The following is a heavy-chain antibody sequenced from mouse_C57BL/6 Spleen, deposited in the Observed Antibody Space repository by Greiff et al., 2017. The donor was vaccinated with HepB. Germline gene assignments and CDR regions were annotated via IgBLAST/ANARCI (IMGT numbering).Heavy chain of an antibody. V-gene: IGHV3-6*01. J-gene: IGHJ3*01. CDR1: GYSITSGYY. CDR3: ARGGLRQAFAY. Sequence: EVQVVESGPGLVKPSQSLSLTCSVTGYSITSGYYWNWIRQFPGNKLEWMGYISYDGSNNYNPSLKNRISITRDTSKNQFFLKLNSVTTEDTATYYCARGGLRQAFAYWGQGTLVTVSA. CDR2: ISYDGSN. D-gene: IGHD2-4*01.